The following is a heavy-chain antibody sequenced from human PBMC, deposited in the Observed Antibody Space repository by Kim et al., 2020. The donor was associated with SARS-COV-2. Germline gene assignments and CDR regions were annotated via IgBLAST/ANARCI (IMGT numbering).Heavy chain of an antibody. J-gene: IGHJ3*02. D-gene: IGHD6-19*01. CDR3: AGLIAVAGAYWAFDI. V-gene: IGHV4-39*01. Sequence: QSLKSRVTISVDTSKNQFSLKLSSVTAADTAVYDCAGLIAVAGAYWAFDIWGQGTMVTVSS.